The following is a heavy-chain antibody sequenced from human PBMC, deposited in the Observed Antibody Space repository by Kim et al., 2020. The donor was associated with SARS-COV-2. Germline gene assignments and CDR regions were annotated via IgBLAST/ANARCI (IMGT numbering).Heavy chain of an antibody. D-gene: IGHD1-1*01. J-gene: IGHJ4*02. CDR1: GFTFSSYA. CDR3: ARDLKGKHPKLERSLLFDY. Sequence: GGSLRLSCAASGFTFSSYAMHWVRQAPGKGLEWVAVISYDGSNKYYADSVKGRFTISRDNSKNTLYLQMNSLRAEDTAVYYCARDLKGKHPKLERSLLFDYWGQGTLVTVSS. V-gene: IGHV3-30*04. CDR2: ISYDGSNK.